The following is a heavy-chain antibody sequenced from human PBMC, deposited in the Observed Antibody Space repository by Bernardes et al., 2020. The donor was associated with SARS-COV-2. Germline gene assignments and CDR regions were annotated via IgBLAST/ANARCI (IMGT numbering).Heavy chain of an antibody. CDR1: GFTFSSFG. CDR2: INSVSSLR. D-gene: IGHD1-26*01. V-gene: IGHV3-48*01. Sequence: GVLRLSCVASGFTFSSFGMNWVRQAPGKGLEWISYINSVSSLRYYIDSVKGRFTISRDNAKNSLYLQMNSLSAEDTAVYYCAREGGGNKTDAYWGQGTLVTVSS. CDR3: AREGGGNKTDAY. J-gene: IGHJ4*02.